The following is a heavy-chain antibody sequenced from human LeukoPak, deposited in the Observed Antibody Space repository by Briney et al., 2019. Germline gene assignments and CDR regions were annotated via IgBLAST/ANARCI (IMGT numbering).Heavy chain of an antibody. J-gene: IGHJ4*02. CDR2: IYHSGST. Sequence: KASETLSLTCAVSGGSISSGGYSWSWIRQPPGKGLEWIGYIYHSGSTYYNPSLKSRVTISVDRSKNQFSLKLSSVTAADTAVYYCARGARSNYPSGIDYWGQGTLVTVSS. D-gene: IGHD4-11*01. CDR1: GGSISSGGYS. CDR3: ARGARSNYPSGIDY. V-gene: IGHV4-30-2*01.